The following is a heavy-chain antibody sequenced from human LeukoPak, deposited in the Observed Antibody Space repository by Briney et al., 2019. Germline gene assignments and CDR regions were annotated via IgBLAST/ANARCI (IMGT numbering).Heavy chain of an antibody. Sequence: SETLSLTCGVSGYSISSGYYWGWIRQPPGKGLEWIGSIYHSGRTYYNPSLKSRVTISVDTSKNQFSLKLTSVTAADTAVYYCATEVGQWLVRTWGQGSLVTVSS. CDR1: GYSISSGYY. V-gene: IGHV4-38-2*01. J-gene: IGHJ4*02. CDR3: ATEVGQWLVRT. D-gene: IGHD6-19*01. CDR2: IYHSGRT.